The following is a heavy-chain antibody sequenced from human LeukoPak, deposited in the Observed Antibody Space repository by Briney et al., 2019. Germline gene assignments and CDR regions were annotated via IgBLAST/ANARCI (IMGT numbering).Heavy chain of an antibody. CDR3: ARGLSTEPYYYYGMDV. V-gene: IGHV4-34*01. CDR1: GGSFSGYY. Sequence: SETLSLTCAVYGGSFSGYYWSWIRQPPGKGLEWIGEINHSGSTNYNPSLKSRVTISVDTSKNQFSLKLSSVTAADTAVYYCARGLSTEPYYYYGMDVWGQGTTVTVSS. CDR2: INHSGST. J-gene: IGHJ6*02. D-gene: IGHD1-26*01.